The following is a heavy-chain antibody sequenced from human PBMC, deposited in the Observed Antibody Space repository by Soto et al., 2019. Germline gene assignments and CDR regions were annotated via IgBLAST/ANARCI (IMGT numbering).Heavy chain of an antibody. V-gene: IGHV3-7*03. J-gene: IGHJ4*02. CDR2: IKQDGSEK. D-gene: IGHD6-6*01. CDR3: ARVLPPIAARPDY. Sequence: EVQLVESGGGLVQPGGSLRLSCAASGFTFSSYWMSRVRQAPGKGLEWVANIKQDGSEKYYVDSVKGRFTISRDNAKNSLYLQMNSLRAEDTAVYYCARVLPPIAARPDYWGQGTLVTVSS. CDR1: GFTFSSYW.